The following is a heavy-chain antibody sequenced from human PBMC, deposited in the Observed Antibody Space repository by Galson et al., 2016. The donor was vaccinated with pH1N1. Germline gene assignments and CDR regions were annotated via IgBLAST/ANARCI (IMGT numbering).Heavy chain of an antibody. CDR2: ISGSGGST. D-gene: IGHD4/OR15-4a*01. Sequence: SLRLSWAASGFTFSNYGMTWVRQAPGKGLEWVSGISGSGGSTHYADSVKGRLTISRDNSDNTLFLQMNSLSAGDTAVYYCAKLGLTNYGHDAFDIWGQGTMVTVSS. J-gene: IGHJ3*02. CDR3: AKLGLTNYGHDAFDI. V-gene: IGHV3-23*01. CDR1: GFTFSNYG.